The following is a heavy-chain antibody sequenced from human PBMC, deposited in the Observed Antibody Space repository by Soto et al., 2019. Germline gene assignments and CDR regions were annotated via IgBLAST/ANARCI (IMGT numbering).Heavy chain of an antibody. CDR2: IYYSGST. CDR3: ARYLAYCGGDCYFDAFDI. V-gene: IGHV4-39*01. J-gene: IGHJ3*02. Sequence: QLLESGPGLVKPSETLSLTCTVSGGSISSSSYYWGWIRQPPGKGLEWIGSIYYSGSTYYNPSLKSRVTISVDTSKNQFSLKLSSVTAADTAVYYCARYLAYCGGDCYFDAFDIWGQGTMVTVSS. CDR1: GGSISSSSYY. D-gene: IGHD2-21*02.